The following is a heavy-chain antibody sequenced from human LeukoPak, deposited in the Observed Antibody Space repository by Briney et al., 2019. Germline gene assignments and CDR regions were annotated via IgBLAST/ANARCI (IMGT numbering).Heavy chain of an antibody. J-gene: IGHJ6*04. V-gene: IGHV4-38-2*02. CDR2: IYHSGST. Sequence: SETLSLTCTVSGYSISSGYYWGWIRQPPGKGLEWIGSIYHSGSTYYNPSLKSRVTISVDTSKNQFSLKLSSVTAADTAVYYCARGGDTAMVTLDVWGKGTTVTVSS. D-gene: IGHD5-18*01. CDR1: GYSISSGYY. CDR3: ARGGDTAMVTLDV.